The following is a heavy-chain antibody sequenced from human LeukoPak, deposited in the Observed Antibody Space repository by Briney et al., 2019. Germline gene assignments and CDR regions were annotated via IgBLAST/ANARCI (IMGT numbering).Heavy chain of an antibody. CDR2: INPNSGGT. Sequence: ASVKVSCKASGYTFTGYYMHWVRQAPGQGLEWMGWINPNSGGTNYAQKFQGRVTMTRDTSISTAYMELSRLRSDDTAVYYCARERGKVVPAAIGYWGQGTLVTVSS. J-gene: IGHJ4*02. V-gene: IGHV1-2*02. D-gene: IGHD2-2*02. CDR1: GYTFTGYY. CDR3: ARERGKVVPAAIGY.